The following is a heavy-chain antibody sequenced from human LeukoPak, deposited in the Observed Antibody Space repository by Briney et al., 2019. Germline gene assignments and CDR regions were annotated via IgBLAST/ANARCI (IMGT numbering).Heavy chain of an antibody. CDR3: ARDALDRYSGSYFDY. J-gene: IGHJ4*02. D-gene: IGHD1-26*01. V-gene: IGHV3-21*01. CDR2: ISSSSSYI. CDR1: GFTFSSYS. Sequence: PGGSLRLSCAASGFTFSSYSMNWVRQAPGKGLEWVSSISSSSSYIYYADSVKGRFAISRDNAKNSLYLQMNSLRAEDTAVYYCARDALDRYSGSYFDYWGQGTLVTVSS.